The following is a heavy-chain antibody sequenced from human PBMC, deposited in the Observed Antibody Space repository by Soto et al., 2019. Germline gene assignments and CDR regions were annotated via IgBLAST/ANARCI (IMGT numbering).Heavy chain of an antibody. CDR1: GYTFTSYY. CDR2: INPSGGST. Sequence: QVQLVQSGAEVKKPGASVKVSCKASGYTFTSYYMHWVRQAPGQGLEWMGIINPSGGSTSYAQKFQGRVSMTRDTATSTVYMELSSLRSEDTAVYDCARVLGPGNFDYWGQGTLVTVSS. V-gene: IGHV1-46*01. CDR3: ARVLGPGNFDY. D-gene: IGHD3-10*01. J-gene: IGHJ4*02.